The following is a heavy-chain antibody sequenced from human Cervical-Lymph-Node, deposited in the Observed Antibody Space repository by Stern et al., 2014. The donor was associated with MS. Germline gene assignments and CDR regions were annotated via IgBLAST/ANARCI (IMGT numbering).Heavy chain of an antibody. Sequence: VQLLESGPGLVKPSETLSLTCTVSNVSIGLFYWSWIRQSPGRGLEWIGYDYYSGSTDFNPSLKIRVTMAFDTSMSRFSLKLSSLTAADTAVYYCASIQLWSKSFDYWGRGTLVTVSS. V-gene: IGHV4-59*01. CDR3: ASIQLWSKSFDY. J-gene: IGHJ4*02. CDR1: NVSIGLFY. CDR2: DYYSGST. D-gene: IGHD1-1*01.